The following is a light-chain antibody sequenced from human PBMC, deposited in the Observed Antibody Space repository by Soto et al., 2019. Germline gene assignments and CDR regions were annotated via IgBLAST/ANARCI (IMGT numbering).Light chain of an antibody. CDR1: SNDVRGYNY. Sequence: QCALTQPPSASGSPGQSVAISCTGTSNDVRGYNYVSWYQQHPGKAPKLMIYEVNKRPSGVPDRFSGSKSGNTASLTVSGLQAEDEADYYCSSYAGSSNVFGTGTKLTV. CDR3: SSYAGSSNV. J-gene: IGLJ1*01. CDR2: EVN. V-gene: IGLV2-8*01.